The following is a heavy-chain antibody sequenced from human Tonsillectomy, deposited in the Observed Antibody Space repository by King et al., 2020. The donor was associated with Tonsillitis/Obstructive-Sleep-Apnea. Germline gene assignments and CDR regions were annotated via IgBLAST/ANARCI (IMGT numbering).Heavy chain of an antibody. Sequence: QLQESGPGLANPSETLSLTCTVSGGYISSSSHYWGWIRQPPGKGLEWIGSIYYIGTTYYNPSLKSRVTISVDTSKNQFSLKLNSVTAADTAVYYCARAHPGDWWFFGSWGQGPLVTVSS. CDR1: GGYISSSSHY. V-gene: IGHV4-39*07. D-gene: IGHD2-15*01. CDR2: IYYIGTT. J-gene: IGHJ4*02. CDR3: ARAHPGDWWFFGS.